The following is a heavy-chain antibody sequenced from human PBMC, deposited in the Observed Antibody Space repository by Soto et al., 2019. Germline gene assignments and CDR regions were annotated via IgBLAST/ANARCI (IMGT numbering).Heavy chain of an antibody. V-gene: IGHV4-59*01. CDR1: GGSISSYY. CDR2: IYYSGST. Sequence: QVQLQESGPGLVKPSETLSLTCTVSGGSISSYYWSWIRQPPGKGLEWIGYIYYSGSTNYNPSLKVRVTISVDTSKNQFTLKLSSVTAADTAVYYCARGIRAIFGVVIPWFDPWGQGTLVTVSS. D-gene: IGHD3-3*01. CDR3: ARGIRAIFGVVIPWFDP. J-gene: IGHJ5*02.